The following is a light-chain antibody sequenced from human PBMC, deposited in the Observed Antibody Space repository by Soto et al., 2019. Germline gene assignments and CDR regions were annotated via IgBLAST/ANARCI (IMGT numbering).Light chain of an antibody. Sequence: QSVLTQPASVSGSPGQSITISCTGTSSDIGAYNYVSWYQQYPGKAPKLMIYGVTNRPSGVSNRFSGSKTGNTASLTISGIQAEDEADYYCLSHRRGDSHDFAKGTKATVL. CDR2: GVT. J-gene: IGLJ1*01. V-gene: IGLV2-14*01. CDR1: SSDIGAYNY. CDR3: LSHRRGDSHD.